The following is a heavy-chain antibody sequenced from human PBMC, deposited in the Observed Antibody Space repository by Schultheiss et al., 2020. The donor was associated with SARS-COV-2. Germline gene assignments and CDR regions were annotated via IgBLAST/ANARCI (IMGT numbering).Heavy chain of an antibody. D-gene: IGHD2-15*01. V-gene: IGHV4-59*12. CDR1: GGSISDYY. CDR3: ASLNYCSGGSCYDAFDI. CDR2: IYYSGST. Sequence: GSLRLSCTVSGGSISDYYWSWVRQPPVKGLEWIGYIYYSGSTNYNPSLKSRVTRSVDTSKNQFSLKLSSVTAADTAVYYCASLNYCSGGSCYDAFDIWGQGTMVTVSS. J-gene: IGHJ3*02.